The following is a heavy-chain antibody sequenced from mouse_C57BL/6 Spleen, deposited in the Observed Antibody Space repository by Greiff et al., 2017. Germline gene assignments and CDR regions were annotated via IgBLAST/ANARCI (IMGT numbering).Heavy chain of an antibody. CDR3: ARGYYGYGDWYFDV. CDR1: GYTFTSYW. Sequence: QVQLQQSGAELVKPGASVKLSCKASGYTFTSYWMHWVKQRPGQGLEWIGMIHPNSGSTNYNEKFKSKATLTVDKSSSTAYMQLSSLTSEDSAVYYCARGYYGYGDWYFDVWGTGTTVTVSS. J-gene: IGHJ1*03. CDR2: IHPNSGST. D-gene: IGHD2-2*01. V-gene: IGHV1-64*01.